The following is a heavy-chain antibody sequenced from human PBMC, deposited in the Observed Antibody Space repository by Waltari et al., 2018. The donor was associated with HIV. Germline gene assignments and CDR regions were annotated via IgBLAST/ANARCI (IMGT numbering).Heavy chain of an antibody. J-gene: IGHJ5*02. CDR1: GASISSYY. Sequence: QVQLQASGPGLVKPSETLSLTCTVSGASISSYYWTWIRQPPGKGLDWIGYTFYSGSTNYNPSLKSRFTISVDTAKNQLTLKLTSVTAADTAVYYCARGANWFDPWGQGTLVTVSS. V-gene: IGHV4-59*01. CDR2: TFYSGST. CDR3: ARGANWFDP.